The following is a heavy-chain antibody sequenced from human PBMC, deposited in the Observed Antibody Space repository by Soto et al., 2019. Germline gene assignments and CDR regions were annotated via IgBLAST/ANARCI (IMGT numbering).Heavy chain of an antibody. CDR1: GGSIRSYY. CDR2: IFYSGST. Sequence: LSLTCTVSGGSIRSYYWTWIRQPPGKGLEWLGYIFYSGSTFYNPSLKSRVTISIHTSKSQFSLQLTSVTAADTAVYYCARGAADTAMVDSWGQGTLVTVSS. D-gene: IGHD5-18*01. V-gene: IGHV4-59*01. CDR3: ARGAADTAMVDS. J-gene: IGHJ4*02.